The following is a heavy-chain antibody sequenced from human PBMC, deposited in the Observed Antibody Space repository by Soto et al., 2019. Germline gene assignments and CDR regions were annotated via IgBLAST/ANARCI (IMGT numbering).Heavy chain of an antibody. J-gene: IGHJ4*02. D-gene: IGHD5-18*01. CDR2: ISGSGGST. CDR1: GFTFSSYA. Sequence: TGGSLRLSCAASGFTFSSYAMSWVRQAPGKGLEWVSAISGSGGSTYYADSVKGRFTISRDNSKNTLYLQMNSLRAEDTAVYYCAKDGGGYRFFDYWGQGTLVTVSS. CDR3: AKDGGGYRFFDY. V-gene: IGHV3-23*01.